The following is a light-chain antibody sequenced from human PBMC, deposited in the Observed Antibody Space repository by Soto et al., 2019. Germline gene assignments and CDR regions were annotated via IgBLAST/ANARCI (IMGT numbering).Light chain of an antibody. CDR3: QQANSFPPT. CDR2: GAS. Sequence: EILMTQSPATLSVSPGERATLSCRASQRLNDNLAWYQHKPGRPPRLLIYGASNRATGIPARFSGSGSGTQFTLTISSLQSEDFALYYCQQANSFPPTFGGGTKVEIK. CDR1: QRLNDN. V-gene: IGKV3-15*01. J-gene: IGKJ4*01.